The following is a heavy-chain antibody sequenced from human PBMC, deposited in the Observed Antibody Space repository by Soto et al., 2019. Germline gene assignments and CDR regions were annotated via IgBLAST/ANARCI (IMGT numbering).Heavy chain of an antibody. V-gene: IGHV4-34*01. Sequence: SETLSLTCAVYGGSFNGYYWSWISQPPGKGLEWIGEINHSGSTNYNPSLKSRVTISVDTSKNQFSLKLSSVTAADTAVYYCARGSDYDFWSGYFYWGQGTLVTVSS. J-gene: IGHJ4*02. CDR3: ARGSDYDFWSGYFY. CDR2: INHSGST. CDR1: GGSFNGYY. D-gene: IGHD3-3*01.